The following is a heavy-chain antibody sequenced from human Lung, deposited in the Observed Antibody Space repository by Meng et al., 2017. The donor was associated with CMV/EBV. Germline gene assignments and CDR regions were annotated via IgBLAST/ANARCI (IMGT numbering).Heavy chain of an antibody. V-gene: IGHV1-2*02. CDR3: AKTLSDRWDEGFDY. D-gene: IGHD1-26*01. CDR2: INPNNGGT. J-gene: IGHJ4*02. CDR1: GYTFTGYY. Sequence: SVXVSXXSSGYTFTGYYMHWVRQAPGQGLEWMGWINPNNGGTNYAQRFQGRVTMTRDTSISTAYMELSRLTSDDTAVYYCAKTLSDRWDEGFDYWGRGTLVTVSS.